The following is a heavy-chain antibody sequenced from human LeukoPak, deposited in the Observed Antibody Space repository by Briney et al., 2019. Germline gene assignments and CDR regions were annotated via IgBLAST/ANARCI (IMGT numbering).Heavy chain of an antibody. D-gene: IGHD3-3*01. CDR2: ISGSGGST. V-gene: IGHV3-23*01. J-gene: IGHJ5*02. CDR3: AKGRPYYDFWSGYNWFDP. Sequence: PGGSLRLSCAASGFTFSSYAMSWVRQAPGKGLEWVSAISGSGGSTYYADSVKGRFTISRDNSKNTLYLQMNSLRAEDTAVYYCAKGRPYYDFWSGYNWFDPWGQGTLVTVSS. CDR1: GFTFSSYA.